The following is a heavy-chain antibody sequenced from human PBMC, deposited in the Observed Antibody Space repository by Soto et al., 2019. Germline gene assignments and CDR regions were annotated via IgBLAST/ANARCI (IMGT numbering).Heavy chain of an antibody. CDR2: IYYSGST. CDR3: ARHPPSTIFGDMDV. J-gene: IGHJ6*03. Sequence: SETLSLTCTVSGGSISSYYWSWIRQPPGKGLEWIGYIYYSGSTNYNPSLKSRVTISVDTSKNQFSLKLSSVTAADTAVYYCARHPPSTIFGDMDVWGKGTTVTVSS. V-gene: IGHV4-59*08. CDR1: GGSISSYY. D-gene: IGHD3-3*01.